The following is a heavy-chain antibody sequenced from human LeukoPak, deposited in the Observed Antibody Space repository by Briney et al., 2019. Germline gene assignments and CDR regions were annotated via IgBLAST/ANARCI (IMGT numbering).Heavy chain of an antibody. D-gene: IGHD3-9*01. V-gene: IGHV5-51*01. CDR1: GYSFTSYW. J-gene: IGHJ4*02. CDR2: IYPGDSDI. Sequence: GESLKISCKGSGYSFTSYWIGWVRQMPGKGLEWMGIIYPGDSDIRYSPSFQGQVTISADKSISTAYLQWSSLRPEDTAVYYCAKNYDLLTGYHSPFDYWGQGTLVTVSS. CDR3: AKNYDLLTGYHSPFDY.